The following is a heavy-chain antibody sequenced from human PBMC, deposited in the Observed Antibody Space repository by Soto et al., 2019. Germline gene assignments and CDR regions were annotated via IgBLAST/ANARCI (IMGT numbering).Heavy chain of an antibody. J-gene: IGHJ5*02. CDR2: IFHSGST. V-gene: IGHV4-31*03. Sequence: QVQLQESGPGLVKPSQTLSLSCSVSRAFINSGGFYYSWIRQPPGKGLEWLGYIFHSGSTLYNPSLRGRRTLSADTSRHPLSLYLPSVTAAATAVYYCVRGGIAGHWFDPWGQGILVTVSS. CDR3: VRGGIAGHWFDP. D-gene: IGHD2-15*01. CDR1: RAFINSGGFY.